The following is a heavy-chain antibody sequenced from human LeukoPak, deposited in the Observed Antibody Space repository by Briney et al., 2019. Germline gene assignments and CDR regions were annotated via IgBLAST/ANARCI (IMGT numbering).Heavy chain of an antibody. CDR3: ARGGSGSYFSWLDP. J-gene: IGHJ5*02. V-gene: IGHV1-2*02. D-gene: IGHD3-10*01. CDR1: GYTFTGYY. CDR2: INPNSGGT. Sequence: ASVKVSCKASGYTFTGYYIHWLRQAPGQGLEGMGWINPNSGGTNYAQKFQGRVTMTRDTSISTAYMELSRLRSDDTAVYYCARGGSGSYFSWLDPWGQGTLVTVSS.